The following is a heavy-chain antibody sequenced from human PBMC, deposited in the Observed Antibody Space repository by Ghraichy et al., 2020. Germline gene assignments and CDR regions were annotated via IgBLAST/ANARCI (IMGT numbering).Heavy chain of an antibody. CDR2: IWYDGIKK. D-gene: IGHD6-13*01. Sequence: GGYLRLSCATSGFNFSTYGMHWVRQAPGKGLEWVAVIWYDGIKKYYADSVMGRFAVSRDNSKKTMYLQMSRLRAEDTAVYYCARGMEYTSSWGGYYYGMDVWGQGTTVTVSS. CDR3: ARGMEYTSSWGGYYYGMDV. V-gene: IGHV3-33*01. J-gene: IGHJ6*02. CDR1: GFNFSTYG.